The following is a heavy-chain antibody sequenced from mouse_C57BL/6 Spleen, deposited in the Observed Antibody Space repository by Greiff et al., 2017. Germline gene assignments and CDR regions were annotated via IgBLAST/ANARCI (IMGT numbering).Heavy chain of an antibody. D-gene: IGHD2-3*01. CDR1: GFNIKDYY. CDR3: AREGDGYSRYIDV. V-gene: IGHV14-2*01. J-gene: IGHJ1*03. CDR2: IYPEDGDT. Sequence: VQLQQSGAELVKPGASVKLSCTASGFNIKDYYMHWVKQRTEQGLEWIGRIYPEDGDTKYAPKFQGKATITADTSSNTAYLQLSSLTSEDTAVYYCAREGDGYSRYIDVWGTGTTVTVSS.